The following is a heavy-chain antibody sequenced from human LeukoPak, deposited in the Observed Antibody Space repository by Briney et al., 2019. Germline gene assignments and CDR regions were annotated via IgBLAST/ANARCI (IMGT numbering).Heavy chain of an antibody. CDR1: GFTFNNYD. J-gene: IGHJ4*02. CDR3: ARDFSPGYFDN. D-gene: IGHD2-8*02. V-gene: IGHV3-33*01. Sequence: GRSLRLSCAACGFTFNNYDMHWVRQAPGKGLEWVAVIWYDGSNKYYADSVKGRFTISRDNSKNTLYVQMNSLRAEDTAVYYCARDFSPGYFDNWGQGTLVTVSS. CDR2: IWYDGSNK.